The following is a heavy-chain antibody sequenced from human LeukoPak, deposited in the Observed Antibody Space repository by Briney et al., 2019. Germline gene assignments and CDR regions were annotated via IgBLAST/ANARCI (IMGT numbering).Heavy chain of an antibody. CDR3: ARAPTTVVTNFDY. CDR1: GFTFSSYS. D-gene: IGHD4-23*01. V-gene: IGHV3-21*01. J-gene: IGHJ4*02. Sequence: GGSLRLSCAASGFTFSSYSMNWVRQAPGKGLEWVSSISSSSSYIYYADSVKGRFTISRDNAKNSLYLQVNSLRVEDTAVYYCARAPTTVVTNFDYWGQGTLVTVSS. CDR2: ISSSSSYI.